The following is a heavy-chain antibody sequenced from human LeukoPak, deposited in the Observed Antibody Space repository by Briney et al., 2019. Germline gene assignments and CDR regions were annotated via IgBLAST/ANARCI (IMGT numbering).Heavy chain of an antibody. V-gene: IGHV3-74*01. CDR2: INSDGSST. J-gene: IGHJ6*02. CDR1: GFTFSSYW. CDR3: ARDQETSRLRFLDPYGMDV. D-gene: IGHD3-3*01. Sequence: GGSLRLSCAASGFTFSSYWMHWVRQAPGKGLVWVSRINSDGSSTSYADSVKGRFTISRDNAKNTLYLQMNSLRAEDTAVYYCARDQETSRLRFLDPYGMDVWGQGTTVTVSS.